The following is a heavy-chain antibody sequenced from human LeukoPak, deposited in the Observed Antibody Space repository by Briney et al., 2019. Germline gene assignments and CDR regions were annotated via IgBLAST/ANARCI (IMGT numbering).Heavy chain of an antibody. CDR1: GFTFSSYW. J-gene: IGHJ5*02. Sequence: PGGSLRLSCAASGFTFSSYWMSWVRQAPGKGLEWVANIKQDGSEKYYVDSVKGRFTISRDNAKNSLYLQMNSLRAEDTAVYYCARVWPVGPTNWFDPWGQGTLVTVSS. D-gene: IGHD1-26*01. V-gene: IGHV3-7*01. CDR3: ARVWPVGPTNWFDP. CDR2: IKQDGSEK.